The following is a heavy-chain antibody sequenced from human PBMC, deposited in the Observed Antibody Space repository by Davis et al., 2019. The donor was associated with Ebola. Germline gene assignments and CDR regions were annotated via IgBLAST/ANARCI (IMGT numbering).Heavy chain of an antibody. CDR3: HTIFGVVIPPGGSY. CDR2: IRYDGSNK. D-gene: IGHD3-3*01. CDR1: GFTFSSYA. Sequence: GESLKISCAASGFTFSSYAMSWVRQAPGKGLEWVAFIRYDGSNKYYADSVKGRFTISRDNSKNTLYLQMNSLRAEDTAVYYCHTIFGVVIPPGGSYWGQGTLVTVSS. V-gene: IGHV3-30*02. J-gene: IGHJ4*02.